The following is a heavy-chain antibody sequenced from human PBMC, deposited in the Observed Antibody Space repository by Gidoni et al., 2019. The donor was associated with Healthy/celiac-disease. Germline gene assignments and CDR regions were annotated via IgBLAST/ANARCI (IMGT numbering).Heavy chain of an antibody. CDR2: IYTSGST. V-gene: IGHV4-61*02. CDR3: ARIPRVGATWGVYFDY. Sequence: QVQLQESGPGLVKPSQTLSLTCTVSGGSISSGSYYWSWIRQPAGKGLEWIGRIYTSGSTNYNPSLKSRVTMSVDTSKNQFSLKLSSVTAADTAVYYCARIPRVGATWGVYFDYWGQGTLVTVSS. CDR1: GGSISSGSYY. J-gene: IGHJ4*02. D-gene: IGHD1-26*01.